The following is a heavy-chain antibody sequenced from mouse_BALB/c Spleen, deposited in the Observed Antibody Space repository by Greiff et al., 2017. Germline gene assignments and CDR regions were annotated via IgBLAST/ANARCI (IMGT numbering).Heavy chain of an antibody. CDR3: ARASYYYGSSHLDY. CDR1: GFNIKDTY. V-gene: IGHV14-3*02. CDR2: IDPANGNT. D-gene: IGHD1-1*01. Sequence: VQLQQSGAELVKPGASVKLSCTASGFNIKDTYMHWVKQRPEQGLEWIGRIDPANGNTKYDPKFQGKATITADTSSNTAYLQLSSLTSEDTAVYYCARASYYYGSSHLDYWGQGTTLTVSS. J-gene: IGHJ2*01.